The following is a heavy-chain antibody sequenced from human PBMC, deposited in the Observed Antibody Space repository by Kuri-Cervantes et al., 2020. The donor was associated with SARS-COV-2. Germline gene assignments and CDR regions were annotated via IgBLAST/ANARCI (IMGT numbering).Heavy chain of an antibody. D-gene: IGHD3-3*01. V-gene: IGHV3-30*03. CDR3: TRGDTKNYDYWSGYYAAEWFDP. CDR1: GFTFNLYG. Sequence: GESLKISCAASGFTFNLYGMHWVRRAPGKGLEWMSFISYDGSYTYYADSVKGRFTISRDNSKNTLYLQMKSLRGEDTAVYYCTRGDTKNYDYWSGYYAAEWFDPWGQGMLVTVSS. J-gene: IGHJ5*02. CDR2: ISYDGSYT.